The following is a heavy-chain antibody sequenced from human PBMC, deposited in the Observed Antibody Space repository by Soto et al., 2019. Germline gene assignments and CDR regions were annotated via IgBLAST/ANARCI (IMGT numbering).Heavy chain of an antibody. Sequence: PGGSLRLSCAASGFTFSYYALHWVRRAPGKGLEWVSSISGIRDYIRYADSVKGRFTISRDNAKTSLYLQMNSLTAEDTAVYYCAREGVHNYNEYYFDYWGQGTLVTFSS. CDR1: GFTFSYYA. J-gene: IGHJ4*02. V-gene: IGHV3-21*06. CDR3: AREGVHNYNEYYFDY. D-gene: IGHD3-22*01. CDR2: ISGIRDYI.